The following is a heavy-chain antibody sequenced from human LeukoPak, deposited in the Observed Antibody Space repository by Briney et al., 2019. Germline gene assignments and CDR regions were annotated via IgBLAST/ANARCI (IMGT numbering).Heavy chain of an antibody. Sequence: GESLKSSCKGSGYTFTTYWIGWVRQMPGRGLEWMGIIYPGDSDTRYSPSFRGQVTISADESISTAYLQWSSLKASDTAMYYCTRGPRIVTADYWGQGTLVTVSS. D-gene: IGHD1-26*01. CDR2: IYPGDSDT. J-gene: IGHJ4*02. CDR1: GYTFTTYW. V-gene: IGHV5-51*01. CDR3: TRGPRIVTADY.